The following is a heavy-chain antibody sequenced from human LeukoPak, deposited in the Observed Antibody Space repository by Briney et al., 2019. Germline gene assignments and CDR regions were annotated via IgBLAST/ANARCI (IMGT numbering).Heavy chain of an antibody. J-gene: IGHJ4*02. Sequence: GGSLRLSCEASGFTFSSYAMSWVRQAPGKGLAWVSVISSSADSTYYADSVKGRFTISRDNSKNTLYLQMNNLRAEDTAVYYCAKPLEKYTYGGNFDYWGQGIPVTVSS. CDR1: GFTFSSYA. D-gene: IGHD4-23*01. CDR3: AKPLEKYTYGGNFDY. V-gene: IGHV3-23*01. CDR2: ISSSADST.